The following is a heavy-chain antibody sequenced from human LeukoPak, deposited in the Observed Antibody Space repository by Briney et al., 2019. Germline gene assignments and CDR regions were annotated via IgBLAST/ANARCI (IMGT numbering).Heavy chain of an antibody. Sequence: GGSLRLSCAVSGFTFDDFAMHWVRQAPGKGLEWVSGISWNSGSIGYADSVKGRFTISRDNAKNSLYLQMNSLRTEDSALYYCAKLGIAFGGVIIRPYFDYWGQGTLVTVSS. CDR1: GFTFDDFA. J-gene: IGHJ4*02. D-gene: IGHD3-16*02. CDR3: AKLGIAFGGVIIRPYFDY. V-gene: IGHV3-9*01. CDR2: ISWNSGSI.